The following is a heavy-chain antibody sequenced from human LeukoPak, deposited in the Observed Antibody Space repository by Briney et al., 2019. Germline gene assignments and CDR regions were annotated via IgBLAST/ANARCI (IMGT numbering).Heavy chain of an antibody. CDR2: IIHSGST. CDR3: ARWAAGPMVRGVTAKFYYMDV. D-gene: IGHD3-10*01. J-gene: IGHJ6*03. CDR1: GGSFSGYY. Sequence: SETLSLTCAVYGGSFSGYYWSWIRQPPGKGLEWIGEIIHSGSTNYNPSLKSRVTISVYTSKNQFSLKLSSVTAADTAVYYCARWAAGPMVRGVTAKFYYMDVWGKGTTVTVSS. V-gene: IGHV4-34*12.